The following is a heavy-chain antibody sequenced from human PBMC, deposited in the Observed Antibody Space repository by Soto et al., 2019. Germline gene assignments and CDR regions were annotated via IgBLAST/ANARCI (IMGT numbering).Heavy chain of an antibody. Sequence: SETLSLTCTVSGGSISGYYWSWIRQPPGKALEWIGYIYHSGITNYNPSLKSRVTISIDTSKNQFSLKLSSVTAADTAVFYCARASYPYRGYYYMDVWGKGTTVTVSS. D-gene: IGHD2-2*01. J-gene: IGHJ6*03. V-gene: IGHV4-59*01. CDR3: ARASYPYRGYYYMDV. CDR1: GGSISGYY. CDR2: IYHSGIT.